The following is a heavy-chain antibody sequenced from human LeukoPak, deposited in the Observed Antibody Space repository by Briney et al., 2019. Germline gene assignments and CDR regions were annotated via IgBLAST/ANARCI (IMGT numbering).Heavy chain of an antibody. V-gene: IGHV3-64*01. D-gene: IGHD5-18*01. CDR3: ARVIGGYSYGPFDY. CDR1: VFTFCSYA. Sequence: GGSLRLSCAASVFTFCSYAMHWVRQAPGKGLEYVSAISSNGGSTYYANSVKGRFTISRDNSKNTLYLQMGSLRAEDMAVYYCARVIGGYSYGPFDYWGQGTLVTVSS. CDR2: ISSNGGST. J-gene: IGHJ4*02.